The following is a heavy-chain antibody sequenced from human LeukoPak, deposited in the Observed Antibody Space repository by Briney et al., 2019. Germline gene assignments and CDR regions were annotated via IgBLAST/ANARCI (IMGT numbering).Heavy chain of an antibody. Sequence: PSQTLSLTCAVSGGSISSGGYSWSWLRQPPGKGLEWIGYTYHSGSTYYNPSLKSRVTISVDRSKNQFSLKLSSVTAADTAVYYCARGFFDYGDSFDYWGQGTLVTVSS. CDR2: TYHSGST. J-gene: IGHJ4*02. V-gene: IGHV4-30-2*01. CDR3: ARGFFDYGDSFDY. CDR1: GGSISSGGYS. D-gene: IGHD4-17*01.